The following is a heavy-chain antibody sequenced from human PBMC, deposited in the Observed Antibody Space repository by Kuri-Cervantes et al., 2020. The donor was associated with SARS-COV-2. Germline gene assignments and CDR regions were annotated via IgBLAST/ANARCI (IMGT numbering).Heavy chain of an antibody. D-gene: IGHD2-2*01. V-gene: IGHV4-59*01. Sequence: SETLSLTCTVSGGSISSYYWSWIRQPPGKGLEWIGYIYYSVSTNYNPSFKSRFTISVDTSKNQFSLKLSSVTAADTAVYYCARTHYATLLDIWGQGTMVTVSS. J-gene: IGHJ3*02. CDR2: IYYSVST. CDR1: GGSISSYY. CDR3: ARTHYATLLDI.